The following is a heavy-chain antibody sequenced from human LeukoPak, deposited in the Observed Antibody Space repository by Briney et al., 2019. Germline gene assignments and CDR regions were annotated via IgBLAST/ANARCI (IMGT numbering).Heavy chain of an antibody. D-gene: IGHD3-3*01. CDR3: ARVVSGLDAFDI. CDR1: GGSFSGYY. CDR2: INHSGST. J-gene: IGHJ3*02. V-gene: IGHV4-34*01. Sequence: PCETLPLTCAVYGGSFSGYYWSWIRQPPGKGLEWIGEINHSGSTNYNPTPKSPVTISVDTSKNQISLKLSSVTAADTAVYDCARVVSGLDAFDIWGQGTMVTVSS.